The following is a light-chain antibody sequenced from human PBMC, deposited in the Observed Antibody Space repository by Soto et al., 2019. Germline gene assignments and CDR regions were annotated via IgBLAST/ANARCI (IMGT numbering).Light chain of an antibody. Sequence: QSALTQPASVSGSPGQSITISCTGSSSDVGGYKYVPWYQQHPGKAPKLMIYDVSNRPSGVSSRFSGSESGNTASLTISGLQAEDEAEYYCSSYRTSTTLGVFGGGTKLTVL. CDR1: SSDVGGYKY. CDR2: DVS. J-gene: IGLJ2*01. V-gene: IGLV2-14*01. CDR3: SSYRTSTTLGV.